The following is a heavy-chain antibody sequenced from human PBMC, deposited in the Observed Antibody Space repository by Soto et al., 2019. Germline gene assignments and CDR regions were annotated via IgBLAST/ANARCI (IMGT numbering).Heavy chain of an antibody. CDR3: ARDVTPPDY. V-gene: IGHV1-18*01. CDR1: GYTFTSCA. Sequence: QVQLVQSGAEVKKPGASVTVSCKASGYTFTSCAITWVRKITGQGLEWMGWISAYNGNTNYAQKLQGRVTMTTDTSTSTAYMELRSLRSDDTAVYYCARDVTPPDYWGHGTLVTVSS. CDR2: ISAYNGNT. J-gene: IGHJ4*01.